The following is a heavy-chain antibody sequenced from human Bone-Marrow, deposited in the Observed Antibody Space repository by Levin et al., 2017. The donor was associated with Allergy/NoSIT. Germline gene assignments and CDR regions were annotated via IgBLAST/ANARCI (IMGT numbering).Heavy chain of an antibody. J-gene: IGHJ3*01. CDR3: ARGPSPLDL. CDR1: GVSISGLYR. Sequence: PSETLSLTCGISGVSISGLYRWSWVRQSPGKGLEWVGETHHSGSSYYNPSLWGRVTISVDKSKKLLPLTLTSVTAADTAVYYCARGPSPLDLWGQGTLVTVSS. V-gene: IGHV4-4*02. CDR2: THHSGSS.